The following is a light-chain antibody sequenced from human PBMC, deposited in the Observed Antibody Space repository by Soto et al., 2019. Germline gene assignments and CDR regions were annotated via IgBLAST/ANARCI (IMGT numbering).Light chain of an antibody. CDR1: SSHIGAGYD. CDR3: QSYDSSLSGSV. CDR2: GNS. V-gene: IGLV1-40*01. Sequence: SLLAQPPPVSGAPGQRGTLSCTGSSSHIGAGYDVHWYQQLPGTAPKLLIYGNSNRPSGVPDRFSGSKSGTSASLAITGLQAEDEADYYCQSYDSSLSGSVFGTGTKVTVL. J-gene: IGLJ1*01.